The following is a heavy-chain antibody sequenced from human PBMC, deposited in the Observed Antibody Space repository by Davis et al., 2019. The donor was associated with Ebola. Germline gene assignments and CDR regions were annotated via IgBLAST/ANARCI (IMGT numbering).Heavy chain of an antibody. CDR3: VKGSGSYFNYYGMDV. CDR2: ISGSGGST. V-gene: IGHV3-23*01. Sequence: GESLKISCAASGFTFSSYAMSWVRQAPGKGLEWVSAISGSGGSTYYADSVKGRFTISRDSSKSTLHLQMSSLRAEDMAVYYCVKGSGSYFNYYGMDVWGQGTTVTVSS. J-gene: IGHJ6*02. CDR1: GFTFSSYA. D-gene: IGHD3-10*01.